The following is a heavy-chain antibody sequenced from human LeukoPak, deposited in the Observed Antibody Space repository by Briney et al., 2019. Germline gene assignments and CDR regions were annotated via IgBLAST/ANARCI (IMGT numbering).Heavy chain of an antibody. CDR3: ARVSARRIVDY. J-gene: IGHJ4*02. V-gene: IGHV4-4*02. CDR1: GGAISSSNW. CDR2: IYHSGST. D-gene: IGHD6-6*01. Sequence: RPSETLSLTCAVSGGAISSSNWWSWVRQPPGKGLEWIGEIYHSGSTNYNPSLKSRVTISIDKSKNHFSLKLTSVTAADTAVYYCARVSARRIVDYWGQGTLVTVSS.